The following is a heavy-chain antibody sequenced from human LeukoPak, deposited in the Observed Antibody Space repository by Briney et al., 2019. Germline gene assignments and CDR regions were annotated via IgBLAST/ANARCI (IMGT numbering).Heavy chain of an antibody. CDR3: ARDGGLHTNFDY. Sequence: GGSLRLSCTASGFSFRNYWMGWVRQAPGKGLEWVANTKPDGSAEYYADSVRGRFSTSRDNANNLLYLQMNSLRAEDTAVYYCARDGGLHTNFDYWGQGTLVTVSS. D-gene: IGHD2-15*01. CDR2: TKPDGSAE. CDR1: GFSFRNYW. J-gene: IGHJ4*02. V-gene: IGHV3-7*01.